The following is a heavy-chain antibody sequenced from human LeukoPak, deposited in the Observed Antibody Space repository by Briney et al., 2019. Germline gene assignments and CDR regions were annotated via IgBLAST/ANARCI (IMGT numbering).Heavy chain of an antibody. V-gene: IGHV1-2*02. CDR3: ARQPDYYYYMDV. CDR1: GYTFPLYY. Sequence: GSVKVSCQASGYTFPLYYMHWVRQAPGQGLEWMGWINPNSGGTNYAQKFQGRVTMTRDTSISTAYMELSRLRSDDTAAYYCARQPDYYYYMDVWGKGTTVTISS. J-gene: IGHJ6*03. CDR2: INPNSGGT. D-gene: IGHD1-14*01.